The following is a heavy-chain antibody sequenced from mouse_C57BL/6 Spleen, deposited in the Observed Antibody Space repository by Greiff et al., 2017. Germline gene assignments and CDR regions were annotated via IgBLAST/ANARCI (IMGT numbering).Heavy chain of an antibody. Sequence: EVKLVESGPELVKPGASVKISCKASGYSFTDYNMNWVKQSNGKSLEWIGLINPNYGTISSNQKLKGRATLPVDQSSSTAYMQLNSLTSEDSAVYYCARGDYYGSSYDWFAYWGQGTLVTVSA. CDR3: ARGDYYGSSYDWFAY. D-gene: IGHD1-1*01. CDR1: GYSFTDYN. J-gene: IGHJ3*01. V-gene: IGHV1-39*01. CDR2: INPNYGTI.